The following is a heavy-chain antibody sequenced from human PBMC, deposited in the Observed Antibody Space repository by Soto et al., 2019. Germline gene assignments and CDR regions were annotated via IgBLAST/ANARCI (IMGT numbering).Heavy chain of an antibody. V-gene: IGHV1-2*04. CDR1: GFTFTGYY. CDR3: ARDSGDYYYYYMDV. Sequence: ASVKVSCKASGFTFTGYYMHWVRQAPGQGLEWMGWINPNSGGTNYAQKFQGWVTMTRDTSISTAYMELSRLRSDDTAVYYCARDSGDYYYYYMDVWGKGTTVTVSS. J-gene: IGHJ6*03. CDR2: INPNSGGT.